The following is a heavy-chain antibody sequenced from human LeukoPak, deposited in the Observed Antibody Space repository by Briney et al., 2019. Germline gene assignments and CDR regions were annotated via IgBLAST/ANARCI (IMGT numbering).Heavy chain of an antibody. D-gene: IGHD6-13*01. CDR3: AREVSSWRSDY. Sequence: ASVKVSCKASGYTVTGYYMHWVRQAPGQGLEWMGWINPNSGGTNYAQKFQGRVTMTRDTSISTAYMELSRQRSDDTAVYYCAREVSSWRSDYWGQGTLVTVSS. CDR1: GYTVTGYY. V-gene: IGHV1-2*02. J-gene: IGHJ4*02. CDR2: INPNSGGT.